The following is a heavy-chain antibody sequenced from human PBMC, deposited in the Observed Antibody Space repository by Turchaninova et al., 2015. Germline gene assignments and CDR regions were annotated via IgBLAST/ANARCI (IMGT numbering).Heavy chain of an antibody. CDR2: IRSRGSTK. CDR3: ATSDHSSGFY. CDR1: GFPFSSSE. J-gene: IGHJ4*02. Sequence: VQLVESGGGLVPPGGSLRLSCAASGFPFSSSELTWVRQAPGQGLEWVSYIRSRGSTKSYANPVKGRFTRSRDNAKNSLYLQMNSLRAEDTAVYYCATSDHSSGFYWGQGTLVTVSS. D-gene: IGHD3-22*01. V-gene: IGHV3-48*03.